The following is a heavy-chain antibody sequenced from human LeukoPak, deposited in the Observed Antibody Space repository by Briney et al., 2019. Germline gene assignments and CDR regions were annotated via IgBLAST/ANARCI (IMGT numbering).Heavy chain of an antibody. CDR1: GYTFTDYY. V-gene: IGHV1-69-2*01. D-gene: IGHD3-16*01. CDR3: TRGAGWLIDY. Sequence: ATVKLSCKASGYTFTDYYMHWVQQAPGKGLEWMGRVDPEDGETIYAEKFQGRVTITADTSTDTAYMELSSLRSEDTAVYYCTRGAGWLIDYWGQGILVTVSS. J-gene: IGHJ4*02. CDR2: VDPEDGET.